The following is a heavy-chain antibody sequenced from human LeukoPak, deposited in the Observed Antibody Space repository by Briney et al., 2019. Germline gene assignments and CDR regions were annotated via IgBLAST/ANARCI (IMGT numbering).Heavy chain of an antibody. CDR1: GYTFTGYY. J-gene: IGHJ4*02. CDR3: VRVPAGPLWEVHRLDY. D-gene: IGHD1-26*01. V-gene: IGHV1-2*02. Sequence: GASVKVSCKASGYTFTGYYMHWVRQAPGHGLEWMGWINPNSGGTNYAQKFQGRVTMTRDTSISTAYMELSRLRSDDTAVYYCVRVPAGPLWEVHRLDYWGQGTLVTVSS. CDR2: INPNSGGT.